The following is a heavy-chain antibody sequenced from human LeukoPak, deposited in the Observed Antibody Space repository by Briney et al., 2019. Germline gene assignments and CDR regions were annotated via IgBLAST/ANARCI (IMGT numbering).Heavy chain of an antibody. J-gene: IGHJ6*03. CDR2: IYYSGST. CDR1: GGSISSSSYY. CDR3: ARDHRSDWYYYYYYMDV. V-gene: IGHV4-39*07. Sequence: PSETLSHTCTVSGGSISSSSYYWGWIRQPPGKGLEWIGSIYYSGSTYYNPSLKSRVTISVDTSKNQFSLKLSSVTAADTAVYYCARDHRSDWYYYYYYMDVWGKGTTVTISS. D-gene: IGHD2-21*02.